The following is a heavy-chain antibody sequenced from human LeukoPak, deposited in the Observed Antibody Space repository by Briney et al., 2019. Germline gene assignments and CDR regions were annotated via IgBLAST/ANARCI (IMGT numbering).Heavy chain of an antibody. V-gene: IGHV1-18*01. D-gene: IGHD3-10*01. CDR1: GYTFTSYG. Sequence: PRASVKVSCKASGYTFTSYGISWVRQAPGQGLEWMGWISAYNGNTNYAQKHQGRVTMTTDTSTSTAYMELRSLRSEDTAVYYCARSITMVRGAPRGYYYGMDVWGQGTTVTVSS. CDR3: ARSITMVRGAPRGYYYGMDV. J-gene: IGHJ6*02. CDR2: ISAYNGNT.